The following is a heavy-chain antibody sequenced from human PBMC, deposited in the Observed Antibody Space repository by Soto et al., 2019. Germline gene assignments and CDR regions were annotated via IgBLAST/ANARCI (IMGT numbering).Heavy chain of an antibody. V-gene: IGHV1-69*01. CDR2: IIPISDTT. J-gene: IGHJ6*02. CDR3: ARSQGSSTSLEIYYYYYYGVDV. Sequence: QVQLVQSGAEVKKPGSSVQVSCKASVGTFSSYAISWVRQAPGQGLEWMGGIIPISDTTNYAQKFQGRVTITADESTSTAYMEMSSLRSEDTAVYYCARSQGSSTSLEIYYYYYYGVDVWGQGTTVTVSS. CDR1: VGTFSSYA. D-gene: IGHD2-2*01.